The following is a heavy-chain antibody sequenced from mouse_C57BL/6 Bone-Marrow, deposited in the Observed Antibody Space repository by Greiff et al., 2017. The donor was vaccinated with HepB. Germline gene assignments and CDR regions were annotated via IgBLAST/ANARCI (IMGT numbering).Heavy chain of an antibody. V-gene: IGHV1-5*01. Sequence: VQLQQSGTVLARPGASVKMSCKTSGYTFTSYWMHWVKQRPGQGLEWIGAIYPGNSDTSYNQKFKGKAKLTAVTSASTAYMELSSLTNEDSAVYYCTSYYYGYGYWYIDVWGTGTTVTVSS. D-gene: IGHD2-2*01. CDR3: TSYYYGYGYWYIDV. CDR1: GYTFTSYW. J-gene: IGHJ1*03. CDR2: IYPGNSDT.